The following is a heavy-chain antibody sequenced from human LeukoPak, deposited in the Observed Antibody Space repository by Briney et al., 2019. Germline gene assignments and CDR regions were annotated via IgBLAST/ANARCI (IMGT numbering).Heavy chain of an antibody. CDR2: ISAYNGNT. D-gene: IGHD6-6*01. J-gene: IGHJ4*02. V-gene: IGHV1-18*01. Sequence: ASVKVSCKASGYTFTSYGISWVRQAPGQGLERMGWISAYNGNTNYAQKLQGRVTMTTDTSTSTAYMELRSLRSDDTAVYYCARVRTEYSSSSALDYWGQGTLVTVSS. CDR3: ARVRTEYSSSSALDY. CDR1: GYTFTSYG.